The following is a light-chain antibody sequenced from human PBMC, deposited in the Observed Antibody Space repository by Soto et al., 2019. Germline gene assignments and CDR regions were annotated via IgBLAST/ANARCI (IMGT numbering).Light chain of an antibody. J-gene: IGLJ2*01. CDR2: QGS. CDR1: SSDIESYNL. CDR3: CAYSGGSTYVL. Sequence: QSVLTQPASVSGSPGQSITISCTGTSSDIESYNLVSWYQQHPGKAPKLIISQGSKRPSGVPNRFSGSKSGSTASLTISGLQADDEADYYCCAYSGGSTYVLFGGGTKLTVL. V-gene: IGLV2-23*01.